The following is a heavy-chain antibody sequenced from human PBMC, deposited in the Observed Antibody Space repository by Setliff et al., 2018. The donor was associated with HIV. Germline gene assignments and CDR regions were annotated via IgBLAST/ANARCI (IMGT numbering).Heavy chain of an antibody. CDR3: ARYDSSGYYPSNYYYGMDV. J-gene: IGHJ6*02. CDR1: GYTFTSYG. Sequence: GASVKVSCKASGYTFTSYGISWVRQAPGQGLEWMGWISAYNGNTNYAQKLQGRVTMTTDTSTSTVYMELRSLRSDDTAVYYCARYDSSGYYPSNYYYGMDVWGQGTTVTVSS. CDR2: ISAYNGNT. V-gene: IGHV1-18*01. D-gene: IGHD3-22*01.